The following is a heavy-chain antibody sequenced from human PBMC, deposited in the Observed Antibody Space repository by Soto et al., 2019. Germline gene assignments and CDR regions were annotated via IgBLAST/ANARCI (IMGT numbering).Heavy chain of an antibody. CDR3: ARGIHYYESHGYGPGAY. J-gene: IGHJ4*02. V-gene: IGHV3-33*01. CDR1: GFTFSSYA. D-gene: IGHD3-22*01. CDR2: IWYAGSRK. Sequence: QVQLVESGGGVVQPGGSLRLSCAASGFTFSSYAMHWVRQAPGKGLEWMAVIWYAGSRKHYADSLKGRFTISRDNPKNTLYLEMNSLRVEDTAVYYCARGIHYYESHGYGPGAYWGQGTLVSVSS.